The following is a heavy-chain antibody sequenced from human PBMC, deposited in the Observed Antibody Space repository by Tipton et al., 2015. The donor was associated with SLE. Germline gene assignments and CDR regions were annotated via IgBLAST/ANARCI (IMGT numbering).Heavy chain of an antibody. CDR3: ARTPDGDYVGAFDI. V-gene: IGHV4-34*01. J-gene: IGHJ3*02. D-gene: IGHD4-17*01. CDR1: GGSFSGYY. CDR2: INHSGST. Sequence: TLSLTCAVYGGSFSGYYWSWIRQPPGKGLEWIGEINHSGSTNYNPSLKSRVTISVDTSKNQFSLKLSSVTAADTAVYYCARTPDGDYVGAFDIWGQGTMVTVSS.